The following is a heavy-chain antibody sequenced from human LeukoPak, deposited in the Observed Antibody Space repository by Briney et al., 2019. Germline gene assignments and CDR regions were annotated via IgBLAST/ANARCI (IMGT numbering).Heavy chain of an antibody. CDR3: ARDLDSSGYFPN. Sequence: PGGSLRLSCAASGFNVSSNYMNWVRQAPGKGLEWVSSISSSSSYIYYADSVKGRFTISRDNAKNSLYLQMNSLRAEDTAVYYCARDLDSSGYFPNWGQGTLVTVSS. V-gene: IGHV3-21*01. CDR1: GFNVSSNY. CDR2: ISSSSSYI. D-gene: IGHD3-22*01. J-gene: IGHJ4*02.